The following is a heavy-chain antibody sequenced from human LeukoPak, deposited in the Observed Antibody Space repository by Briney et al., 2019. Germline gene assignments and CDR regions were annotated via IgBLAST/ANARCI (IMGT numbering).Heavy chain of an antibody. CDR1: GFTFSSYA. Sequence: GGSLRLSCAASGFTFSSYAMSWVRQAPGKGLESVSAISGSGGSTYYADSVKGRFTISRDNSKNTLYLQMNSLRAEDTAVYYCAKDYGDYGDYFDYWGQGTLVTVSS. CDR3: AKDYGDYGDYFDY. D-gene: IGHD4-17*01. CDR2: ISGSGGST. J-gene: IGHJ4*02. V-gene: IGHV3-23*01.